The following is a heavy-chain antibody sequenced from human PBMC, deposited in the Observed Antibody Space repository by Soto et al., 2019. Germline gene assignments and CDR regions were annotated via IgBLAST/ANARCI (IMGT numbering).Heavy chain of an antibody. Sequence: EVQLLESGGGLVQPGGSLRLACAASGFTFSSHALSWVRQAPGKGLEWVSAISGSGGSINYADSVKGRFIISRDNSKNTLYLQVNSLRAEDTAVYYCVKAKRAVAGTTFDFSGQGTLVTVSS. V-gene: IGHV3-23*01. CDR2: ISGSGGSI. J-gene: IGHJ4*02. D-gene: IGHD6-19*01. CDR3: VKAKRAVAGTTFDF. CDR1: GFTFSSHA.